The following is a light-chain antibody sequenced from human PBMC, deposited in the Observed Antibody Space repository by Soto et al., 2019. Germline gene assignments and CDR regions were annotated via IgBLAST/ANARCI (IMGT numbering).Light chain of an antibody. CDR2: AAS. CDR3: QQYGGSPRIT. J-gene: IGKJ5*01. CDR1: QSVSSN. V-gene: IGKV3-20*01. Sequence: EIVLTQSPGTLSLSPGERATLSCRASQSVSSNLAWYQQTPGQAPRLLTYAASNRATGIPDRFSGSGSGTDFTLIINRLEPEDVAIYYCQQYGGSPRITFGQGTRLEIK.